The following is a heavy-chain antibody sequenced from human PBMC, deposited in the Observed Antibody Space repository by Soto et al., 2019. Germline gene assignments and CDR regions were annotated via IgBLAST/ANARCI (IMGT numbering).Heavy chain of an antibody. CDR1: GFSLSTRGLG. V-gene: IGHV2-5*02. D-gene: IGHD2-15*01. CDR3: AHTTTDSALDY. Sequence: QITLKESGPTLVKPTQTLTLTCTFSGFSLSTRGLGVGWIRQPPGKALEWLALIYWDDDKRYSPSLKSRLTITNDTSKDQVVLTMTNMDPVDTATYYCAHTTTDSALDYWGQGTLVTVSS. CDR2: IYWDDDK. J-gene: IGHJ4*02.